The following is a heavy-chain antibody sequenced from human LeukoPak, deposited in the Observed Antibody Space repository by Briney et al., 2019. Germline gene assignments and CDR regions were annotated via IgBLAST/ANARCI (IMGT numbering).Heavy chain of an antibody. CDR1: GFTFSSSE. Sequence: GGSLRLSCAASGFTFSSSEMNWVRQAPGKGLEWVSYISSRGSTIYYADSVKGRFTISRDNAKNSLYLQMNSLRAEDTAVYYCARDSSSWYGTPYFAYWGQGTLVTVSS. CDR3: ARDSSSWYGTPYFAY. CDR2: ISSRGSTI. V-gene: IGHV3-48*03. D-gene: IGHD6-13*01. J-gene: IGHJ4*02.